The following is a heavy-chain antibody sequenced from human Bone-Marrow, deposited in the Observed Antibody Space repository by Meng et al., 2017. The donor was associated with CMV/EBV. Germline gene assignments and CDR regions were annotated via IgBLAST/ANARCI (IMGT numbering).Heavy chain of an antibody. J-gene: IGHJ4*02. V-gene: IGHV3-48*04. Sequence: LSLTCAASGFTFSSYSMNWVRQAPGKGLEWVSSISSSGSTIYYADSVKGRFTISRDNAKNSPYLQMNSLRAEDTAVYYCARAAWEVGAQYYFDYWGQGTLVTVSS. CDR1: GFTFSSYS. CDR2: ISSSGSTI. D-gene: IGHD1-26*01. CDR3: ARAAWEVGAQYYFDY.